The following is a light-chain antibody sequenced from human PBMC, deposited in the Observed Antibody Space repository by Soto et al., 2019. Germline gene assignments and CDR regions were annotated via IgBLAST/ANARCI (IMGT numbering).Light chain of an antibody. Sequence: DIQMTQSPSTLSASVGDRVTITCRASQRISNWLACYQQKPVKAPKLLIYKASSLESGVPSRFSGSGSGTEFTLTISSLQPDDFATYYCQHYNIYPWTFGQGTKVEIK. CDR2: KAS. J-gene: IGKJ1*01. V-gene: IGKV1-5*03. CDR1: QRISNW. CDR3: QHYNIYPWT.